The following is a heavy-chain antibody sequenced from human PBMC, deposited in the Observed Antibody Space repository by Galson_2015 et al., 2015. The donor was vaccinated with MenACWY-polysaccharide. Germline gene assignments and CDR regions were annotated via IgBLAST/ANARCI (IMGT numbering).Heavy chain of an antibody. CDR2: INGGSSTI. J-gene: IGHJ4*02. Sequence: SLRLSCAASGFTFSTYSMTWVRQAPGKGLEWVSYINGGSSTIYYADSVKGRFTISRDNAMNSLYLQMNSLRDDDTAVYYCARDSGIAGADDDWGQGTLVTVSS. D-gene: IGHD6-13*01. V-gene: IGHV3-48*02. CDR3: ARDSGIAGADDD. CDR1: GFTFSTYS.